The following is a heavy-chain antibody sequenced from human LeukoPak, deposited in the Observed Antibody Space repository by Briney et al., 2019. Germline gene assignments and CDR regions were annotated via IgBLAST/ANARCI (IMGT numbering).Heavy chain of an antibody. CDR2: ISGNGGRT. V-gene: IGHV3-23*01. CDR1: GFTFSSYG. Sequence: PGGSLRLSCAASGFTFSSYGMSWVRQAPGKGLEWVSFISGNGGRTDYAESVKGRFTISRDNSKNTVYLQMNSLRDEDTATYYCAKDRTTEGRMDDAFDIWGQGTMVTVSS. CDR3: AKDRTTEGRMDDAFDI. D-gene: IGHD4-17*01. J-gene: IGHJ3*02.